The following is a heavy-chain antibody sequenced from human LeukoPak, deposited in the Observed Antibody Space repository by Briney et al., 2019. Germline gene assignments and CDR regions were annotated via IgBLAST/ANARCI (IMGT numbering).Heavy chain of an antibody. V-gene: IGHV3-23*01. CDR2: ISGSGGST. D-gene: IGHD3-10*01. CDR3: AKNFDPWFGELLSVFDY. J-gene: IGHJ4*02. CDR1: GFTFSSYA. Sequence: PGGSLRLSCAASGFTFSSYAMSWVRQAPGKGLEWVSAISGSGGSTYYADSVKGRFTISRDNSKNTLYLQMNSLRAEDTAVYYCAKNFDPWFGELLSVFDYWGQGTLVTVSS.